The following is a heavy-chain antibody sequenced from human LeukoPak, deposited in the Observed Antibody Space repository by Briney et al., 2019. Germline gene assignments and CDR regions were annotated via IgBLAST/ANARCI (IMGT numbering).Heavy chain of an antibody. CDR3: ARDRSRDYYGSGSYPDY. Sequence: GRSLRLSCAASGFTFSSYGMHWVRQAPGKGLEWVAVIWYDGSNKYYADSVKGRFTISRDNSKNTLYLQMNSLRAEGTAVYYCARDRSRDYYGSGSYPDYWGQGTLVTVSS. CDR2: IWYDGSNK. J-gene: IGHJ4*02. D-gene: IGHD3-10*01. V-gene: IGHV3-33*01. CDR1: GFTFSSYG.